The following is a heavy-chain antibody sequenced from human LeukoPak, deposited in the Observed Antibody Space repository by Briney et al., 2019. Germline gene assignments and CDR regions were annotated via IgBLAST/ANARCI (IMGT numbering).Heavy chain of an antibody. CDR2: IWYDGSNK. D-gene: IGHD5-18*01. J-gene: IGHJ4*02. Sequence: GGSLRLSCAASGFTFSSYGMRWVRQAPGKGLEWVAVIWYDGSNKYYADSVKGRFTISRDNSKNTLYLQMNSLRAEDTAVYYCARDRSLAIIDYWGQGTLVTVSS. V-gene: IGHV3-33*01. CDR3: ARDRSLAIIDY. CDR1: GFTFSSYG.